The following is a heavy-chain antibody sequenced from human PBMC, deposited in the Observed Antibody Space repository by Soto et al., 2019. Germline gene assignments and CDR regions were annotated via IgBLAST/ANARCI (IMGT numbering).Heavy chain of an antibody. CDR1: GFTFSSYW. CDR2: INSDGSST. V-gene: IGHV3-74*01. D-gene: IGHD3-9*01. CDR3: ARTNYDILTGYLYFDY. J-gene: IGHJ4*02. Sequence: GGSLRLSCAASGFTFSSYWMHWVRQAPGKGLVWVSRINSDGSSTSYADSVKGRFTISRDNAKNTLYLQMNSLRAEDTAVYYCARTNYDILTGYLYFDYWGQGTLVTVSS.